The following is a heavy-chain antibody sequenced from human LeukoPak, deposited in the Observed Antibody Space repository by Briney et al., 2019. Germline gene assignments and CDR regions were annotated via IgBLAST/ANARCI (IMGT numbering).Heavy chain of an antibody. Sequence: ASVKVSCKTSGYSFTDYYIHWVRQAPGQGLERMGWINTKSGRTSSARKFQGRVTMTRDPSITTVYMDMAWLTSDDTAIYFCARADFIDAGPYLIGPWGQGTLVTVSS. CDR3: ARADFIDAGPYLIGP. V-gene: IGHV1-2*02. D-gene: IGHD3-3*01. CDR2: INTKSGRT. CDR1: GYSFTDYY. J-gene: IGHJ5*02.